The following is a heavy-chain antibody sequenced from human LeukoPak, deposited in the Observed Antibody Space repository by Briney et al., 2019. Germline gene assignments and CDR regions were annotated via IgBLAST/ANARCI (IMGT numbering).Heavy chain of an antibody. CDR1: AYTFTGYY. J-gene: IGHJ4*02. V-gene: IGHV1-2*02. CDR3: ARGGDSGWYLDY. D-gene: IGHD6-19*01. CDR2: INPNSGGI. Sequence: GASVTVSCKASAYTFTGYYMHWVRQAPGQGLEWMGWINPNSGGINYAQKFQGRVTMTRDTSISTAYMELSRLKSDDTAVYYCARGGDSGWYLDYWGQGTLVTVSS.